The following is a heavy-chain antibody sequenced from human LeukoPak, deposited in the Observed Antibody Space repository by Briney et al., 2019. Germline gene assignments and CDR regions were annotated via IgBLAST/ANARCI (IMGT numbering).Heavy chain of an antibody. CDR3: ARDRGDDINWFDP. J-gene: IGHJ5*02. CDR1: GYTFTSYD. Sequence: GASVKVSCKASGYTFTSYDINWVRQATGQGLEWMGWMNPNSGNTGYAQKFQGRVTITRNTSISTAYMELSSLRSEDTAVYYCARDRGDDINWFDPWGQGTLVTVSS. CDR2: MNPNSGNT. V-gene: IGHV1-8*03. D-gene: IGHD3-9*01.